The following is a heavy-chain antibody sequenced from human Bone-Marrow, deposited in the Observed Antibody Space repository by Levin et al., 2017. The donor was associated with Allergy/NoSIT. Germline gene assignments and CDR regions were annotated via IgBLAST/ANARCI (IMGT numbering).Heavy chain of an antibody. D-gene: IGHD4-17*01. CDR3: ARGRYGDLYFDT. J-gene: IGHJ4*02. CDR1: GFSLSPGGVG. CDR2: IYWNDDK. V-gene: IGHV2-5*01. Sequence: SGPTLVKPTQTLTLTCTFSGFSLSPGGVGVGWIRQPPGKALEWLTFIYWNDDKRYSPSLQSRLTIIKDTSKQEVVLTMTNMDPEDTATYYCARGRYGDLYFDTWGQGILVTVSS.